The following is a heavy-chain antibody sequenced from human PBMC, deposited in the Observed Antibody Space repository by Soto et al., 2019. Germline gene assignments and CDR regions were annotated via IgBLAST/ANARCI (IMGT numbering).Heavy chain of an antibody. Sequence: QVQLQQWGAGLLKPSETLSLTCAVHGGPFSGYYWSWIRQPPGKGLEWIWEINYSGNTNYTPSLKSRVTISVDTSKKHFSLKLSSVTAADTAVYYCARGIGGTSDYWGQGTLVTVSS. CDR2: INYSGNT. V-gene: IGHV4-34*01. J-gene: IGHJ4*02. CDR3: ARGIGGTSDY. CDR1: GGPFSGYY. D-gene: IGHD2-15*01.